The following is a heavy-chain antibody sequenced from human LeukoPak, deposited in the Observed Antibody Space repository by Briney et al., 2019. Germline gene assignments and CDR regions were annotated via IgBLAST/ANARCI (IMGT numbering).Heavy chain of an antibody. D-gene: IGHD2-15*01. CDR3: ARIESGYCIGGRCFPL. CDR2: IHYKGIN. CDR1: GDSITSDDYY. Sequence: SETLSLTCTVSGDSITSDDYYWTWIRQAPGKGLEWIGYIHYKGINHYNPSLESRVTISMDRSSNYFSLEVNSVTAADTAVYYCARIESGYCIGGRCFPLWGQGTMVTVSS. V-gene: IGHV4-30-4*01. J-gene: IGHJ3*01.